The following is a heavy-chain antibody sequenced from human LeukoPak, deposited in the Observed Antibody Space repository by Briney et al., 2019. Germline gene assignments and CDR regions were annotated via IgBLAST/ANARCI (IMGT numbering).Heavy chain of an antibody. CDR1: GGSFSGYY. D-gene: IGHD5-12*01. CDR3: ARGRVAYYFDY. Sequence: SETLSLTCAVYGGSFSGYYWSWIRQPPGKGLEWIGYIYYSGSTNYNPSLKSRVTISVDTSKNQFSLKLSSVTAADTAVYYCARGRVAYYFDYWGQGTLVTVSS. CDR2: IYYSGST. J-gene: IGHJ4*02. V-gene: IGHV4-59*01.